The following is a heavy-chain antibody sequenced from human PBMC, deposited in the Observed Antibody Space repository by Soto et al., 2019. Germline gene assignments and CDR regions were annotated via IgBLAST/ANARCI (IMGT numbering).Heavy chain of an antibody. D-gene: IGHD4-17*01. Sequence: GWSLRLSCTASGFTFSTYWMSWVRQAPGKGLEWVANINQDASEKYYVDSVKGRFTISKDNAKNSLYLQMNSLRAEDTAVYYCAREKSYGDSFDYWGQGTLVTVSS. J-gene: IGHJ4*02. CDR1: GFTFSTYW. CDR3: AREKSYGDSFDY. V-gene: IGHV3-7*01. CDR2: INQDASEK.